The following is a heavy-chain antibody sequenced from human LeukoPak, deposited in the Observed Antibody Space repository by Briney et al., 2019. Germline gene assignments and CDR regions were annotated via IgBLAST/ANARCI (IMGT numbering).Heavy chain of an antibody. J-gene: IGHJ4*02. D-gene: IGHD1-14*01. V-gene: IGHV4-4*07. CDR2: IYTSGST. CDR3: ARDRFGMSATGTDFDF. CDR1: GDSISSYY. Sequence: SETLSLTCTVSGDSISSYYWSWIRQPAGKGLEWIGRIYTSGSTNYNPSLKSRVTMSVDTSKNQFSLILNSVTAADTAVYYCARDRFGMSATGTDFDFWGRGTLLTVSS.